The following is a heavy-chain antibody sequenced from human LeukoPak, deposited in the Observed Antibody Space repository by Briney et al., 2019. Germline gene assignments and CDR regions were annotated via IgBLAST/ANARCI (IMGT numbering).Heavy chain of an antibody. CDR3: TRFEVAGP. Sequence: PGGSLRLSCAASGFTFSGSAMHWVRQASGKGLEWVGRIRSKANSYATAYAASEKGRFTISRDDSKSTAYLQMNSLKTEDTAVYYCTRFEVAGPWGQGTLVTVSS. CDR1: GFTFSGSA. D-gene: IGHD6-19*01. CDR2: IRSKANSYAT. J-gene: IGHJ4*02. V-gene: IGHV3-73*01.